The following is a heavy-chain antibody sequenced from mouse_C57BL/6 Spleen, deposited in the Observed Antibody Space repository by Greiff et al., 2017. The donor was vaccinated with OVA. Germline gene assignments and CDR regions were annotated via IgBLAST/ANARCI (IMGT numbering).Heavy chain of an antibody. CDR2: IRLKSDNYAT. D-gene: IGHD1-1*01. CDR1: GFTFSNYW. Sequence: EVQGVESGGGLVQPGGSMKLSCVASGFTFSNYWMNWVRQSPEKGLEWVAQIRLKSDNYATHYAESVKGRFTISRDDSKSSVYLQMNNLRAEDTGIYYCTDYYYGSFYAMDYWGQGTSVTVSS. V-gene: IGHV6-3*01. CDR3: TDYYYGSFYAMDY. J-gene: IGHJ4*01.